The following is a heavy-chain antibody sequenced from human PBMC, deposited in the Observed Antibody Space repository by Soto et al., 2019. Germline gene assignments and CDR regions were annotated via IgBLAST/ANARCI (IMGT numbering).Heavy chain of an antibody. D-gene: IGHD6-6*01. CDR2: ISYDGSNK. CDR3: AKDGAIAPRLTDW. Sequence: PGGSLRLSCAASGFTFSSYGMHWVRQAPGKGLEWVALISYDGSNKYYAGSVKGRFTISRDNSKNTLDLQMNSLRAEDTAVYYCAKDGAIAPRLTDWWGQGTLVTVSS. CDR1: GFTFSSYG. J-gene: IGHJ4*02. V-gene: IGHV3-30*18.